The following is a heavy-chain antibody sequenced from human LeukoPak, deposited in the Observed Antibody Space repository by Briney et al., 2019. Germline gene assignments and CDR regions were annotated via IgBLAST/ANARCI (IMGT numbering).Heavy chain of an antibody. CDR1: GFTFSNFW. CDR3: VRRSEREPTRSTYYYYMDV. V-gene: IGHV3-74*03. CDR2: ISTDGSST. Sequence: SGGSLRLSCAASGFTFSNFWMHWVRQRPGKGLVWISHISTDGSSTTYADAVEGRFTISRDNAKNTLHLQMNSLRAEDTAVYYCVRRSEREPTRSTYYYYMDVWGKGTMVTVSS. J-gene: IGHJ6*03. D-gene: IGHD1-26*01.